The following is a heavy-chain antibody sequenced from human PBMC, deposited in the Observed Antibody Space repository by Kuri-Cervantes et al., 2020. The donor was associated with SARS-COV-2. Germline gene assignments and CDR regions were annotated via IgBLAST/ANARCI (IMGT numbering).Heavy chain of an antibody. D-gene: IGHD3-3*01. CDR1: GYSISSGYY. J-gene: IGHJ4*02. V-gene: IGHV4-4*07. CDR2: IYTSGST. Sequence: SETLSLTCTVSGYSISSGYYWGWIRQPAGKGLEWIGRIYTSGSTNYNPSLKSRVTMSVDTSKNQFSLKLSSVTAADTAVYYCARDASSMLLEWSLDYWGQGTLVTVSS. CDR3: ARDASSMLLEWSLDY.